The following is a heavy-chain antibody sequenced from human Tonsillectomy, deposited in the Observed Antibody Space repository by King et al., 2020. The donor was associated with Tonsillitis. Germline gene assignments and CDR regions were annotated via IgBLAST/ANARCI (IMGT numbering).Heavy chain of an antibody. D-gene: IGHD6-19*01. J-gene: IGHJ5*02. V-gene: IGHV1-69-2*01. CDR2: VDPEDGET. Sequence: QLVQSGAEVKKPGATVKISCKVSGYTFTDYYMHWVQQAPCKGLDGMGLVDPEDGETIYAEKFQGRVTITADTSTYIAYMELSSLRSEDTAVYYCATSKPDSSGYTSWGQGTLVTVSS. CDR3: ATSKPDSSGYTS. CDR1: GYTFTDYY.